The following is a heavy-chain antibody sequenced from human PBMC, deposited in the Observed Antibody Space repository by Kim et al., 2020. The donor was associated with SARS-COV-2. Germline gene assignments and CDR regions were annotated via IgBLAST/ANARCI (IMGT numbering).Heavy chain of an antibody. Sequence: ASVKVSCKASGYTFTSYGISWVRQAPGQGLEWMGWISAYNGNTNYAQKLQGRVTMTTDTSTSTAYMELRSLRSDDTAVYYCARINFRFGATREYWFDPWGQGTLVTVSS. D-gene: IGHD3-16*01. CDR2: ISAYNGNT. V-gene: IGHV1-18*04. CDR3: ARINFRFGATREYWFDP. CDR1: GYTFTSYG. J-gene: IGHJ5*02.